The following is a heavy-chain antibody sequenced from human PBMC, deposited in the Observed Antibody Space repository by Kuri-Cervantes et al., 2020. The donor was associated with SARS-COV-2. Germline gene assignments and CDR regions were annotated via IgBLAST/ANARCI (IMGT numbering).Heavy chain of an antibody. D-gene: IGHD6-13*01. CDR2: IYYSGST. CDR3: ARESSSSWYWFDP. J-gene: IGHJ5*02. V-gene: IGHV4-59*12. CDR1: GGSISSYY. Sequence: GSLRLSCTVSGGSISSYYWSWIRQPPGKGLEWIGYIYYSGSTNYNPSLKSRVTISVDTSKNQFSLKLSSVTAADTAVYYCARESSSSWYWFDPWGQGTLVTVSS.